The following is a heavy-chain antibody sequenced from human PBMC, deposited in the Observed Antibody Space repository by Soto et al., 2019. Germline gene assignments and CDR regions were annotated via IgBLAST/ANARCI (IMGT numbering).Heavy chain of an antibody. CDR3: ANMRYYDFWSGYYSRYFDY. Sequence: PGGSLRLSCAASGFTFSSYAMSWVRQAPGKGLEWVSAISGSGGSTYYVDSVKGRFTISRDNSKNTLYLQMNSLRAEDTAVYYFANMRYYDFWSGYYSRYFDYWGQGTLVTVSS. D-gene: IGHD3-3*01. J-gene: IGHJ4*02. V-gene: IGHV3-23*01. CDR1: GFTFSSYA. CDR2: ISGSGGST.